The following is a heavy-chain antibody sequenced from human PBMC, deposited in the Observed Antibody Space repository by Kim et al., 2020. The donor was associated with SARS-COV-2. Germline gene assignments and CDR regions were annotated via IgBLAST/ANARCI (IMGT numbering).Heavy chain of an antibody. Sequence: SQTLSLTCAISGDSVSSNSAAWNWIRQSPSRGLEWLGRTYYRSKWYNDYAVSVESRITINPDTSKNQFSLQLNSVTPEDTAVYYCSLGDNWNYWFDPWGQGTLVTVSS. J-gene: IGHJ5*02. V-gene: IGHV6-1*01. CDR2: TYYRSKWYN. CDR1: GDSVSSNSAA. CDR3: SLGDNWNYWFDP. D-gene: IGHD1-7*01.